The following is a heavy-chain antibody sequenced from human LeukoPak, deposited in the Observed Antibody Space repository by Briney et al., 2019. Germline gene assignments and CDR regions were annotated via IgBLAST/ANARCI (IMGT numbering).Heavy chain of an antibody. CDR2: IWYDGSNK. J-gene: IGHJ4*02. D-gene: IGHD6-19*01. Sequence: GGSLRLSCAASGFTFSSYGMHWVRQAPGKGLEWVAVIWYDGSNKYYADSVKGRFTISRDNSKNTLYLQMNSLRAEDTAVYYCARAEGRTLSSGWYWPFDYWGQGTLVTVSS. CDR1: GFTFSSYG. V-gene: IGHV3-33*01. CDR3: ARAEGRTLSSGWYWPFDY.